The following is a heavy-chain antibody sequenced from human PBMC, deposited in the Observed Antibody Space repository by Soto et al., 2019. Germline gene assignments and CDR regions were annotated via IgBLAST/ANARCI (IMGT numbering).Heavy chain of an antibody. V-gene: IGHV1-58*02. D-gene: IGHD2-2*01. CDR1: GFTFTSSA. Sequence: GASVKVSCKASGFTFTSSAMQWVRQARGQRLEWIGWIVVGSGNTNYAQKFQERVTITRDMSTSTAYMELSSLRSEDTAVYYCAADDFSSTSCYVSAFDIWGQGTMVNVSS. J-gene: IGHJ3*02. CDR2: IVVGSGNT. CDR3: AADDFSSTSCYVSAFDI.